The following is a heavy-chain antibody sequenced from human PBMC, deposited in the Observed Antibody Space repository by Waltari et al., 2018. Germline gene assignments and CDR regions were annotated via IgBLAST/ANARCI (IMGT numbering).Heavy chain of an antibody. J-gene: IGHJ4*02. CDR3: TTHPPGPDY. V-gene: IGHV3-15*01. Sequence: EVHLVESGGGLVMPGGSLRLSCAASEFTLGDAWMSWGRQAPGKGLDWVCRIRRNIDGGTTDYAAPVKGRFTISRYESKNTLYLQMNSLKTEDTAVYYCTTHPPGPDYWGQGTLVTVSS. CDR2: IRRNIDGGTT. CDR1: EFTLGDAW.